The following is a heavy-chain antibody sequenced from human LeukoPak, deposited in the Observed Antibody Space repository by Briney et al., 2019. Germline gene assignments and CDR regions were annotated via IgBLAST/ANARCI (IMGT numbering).Heavy chain of an antibody. CDR1: GVTFSDYA. Sequence: SVKVSCKASGVTFSDYALNWVRQAPGQGLEWMGVFIPILDTANSTQKFQGRLTITADKSTNTVYMELSSLRFDDTAVYFCAGIPVFGVVLHQEPVWGKGTTVTVSS. J-gene: IGHJ6*04. CDR3: AGIPVFGVVLHQEPV. CDR2: FIPILDTA. D-gene: IGHD3-3*01. V-gene: IGHV1-69*10.